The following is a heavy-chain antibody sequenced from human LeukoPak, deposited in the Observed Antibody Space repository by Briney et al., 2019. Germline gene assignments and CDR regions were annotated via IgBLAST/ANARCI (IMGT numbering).Heavy chain of an antibody. D-gene: IGHD7-27*01. V-gene: IGHV3-9*01. CDR1: GFTFDDYA. CDR3: AKENWAGGWFDP. J-gene: IGHJ5*02. CDR2: ISWNSGSI. Sequence: GRYLRLSCAASGFTFDDYAMHWVRQAPGKGLEWVSGISWNSGSIGYADSVKGRFTISRDNAKNSLYLQMNSLRAEDTALYYCAKENWAGGWFDPWGQGTLVTVSS.